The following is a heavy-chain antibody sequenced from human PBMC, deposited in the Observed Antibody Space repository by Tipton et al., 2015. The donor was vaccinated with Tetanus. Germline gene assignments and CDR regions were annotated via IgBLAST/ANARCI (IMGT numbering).Heavy chain of an antibody. CDR1: GFIFSSYG. D-gene: IGHD2-15*01. V-gene: IGHV3-33*01. CDR2: SWYDRTDK. CDR3: AREADCSGGSCFSGDFDT. J-gene: IGHJ4*02. Sequence: AASGFIFSSYGIHWVRQAPGKGLEWLAVSWYDRTDKYYADSVKGRFTISRDNSKNTLYLQMNSLRAEDTALYYCAREADCSGGSCFSGDFDTWGQGTQVTVSS.